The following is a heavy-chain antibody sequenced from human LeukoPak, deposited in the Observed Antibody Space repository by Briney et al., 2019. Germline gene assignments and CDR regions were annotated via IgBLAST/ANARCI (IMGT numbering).Heavy chain of an antibody. J-gene: IGHJ4*02. V-gene: IGHV4-39*01. D-gene: IGHD6-13*01. CDR3: ARRFGSSWFPMGFDY. Sequence: PGTLCLTCTVSLGSLSSSSYYWGWIRQPPGKGLEWIGSIYYNGISCYNQSLKSLVTISVHTSKNQFSLKLSSVTAPDTTVYYCARRFGSSWFPMGFDYWAQGTLVTVSS. CDR2: IYYNGIS. CDR1: LGSLSSSSYY.